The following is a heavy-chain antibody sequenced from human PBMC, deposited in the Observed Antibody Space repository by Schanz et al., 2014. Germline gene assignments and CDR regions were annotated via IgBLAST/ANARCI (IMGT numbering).Heavy chain of an antibody. CDR2: ISRDGTTS. Sequence: QVQLVESGGGVVQPGRSLRLSCAASGFSFNDYYMNWIRQAPGKGLEWLSYISRDGTTSYYADSVKGRFTISRDNARYSPYLEMNSLRAEDTAVYYCARGRARQLVHWFDPWGQGTLVTVSS. J-gene: IGHJ5*02. CDR1: GFSFNDYY. V-gene: IGHV3-11*04. D-gene: IGHD6-13*01. CDR3: ARGRARQLVHWFDP.